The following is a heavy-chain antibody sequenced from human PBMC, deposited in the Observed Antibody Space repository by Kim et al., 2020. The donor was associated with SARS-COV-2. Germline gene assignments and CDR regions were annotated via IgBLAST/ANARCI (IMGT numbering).Heavy chain of an antibody. V-gene: IGHV1-69*13. CDR1: GGTFSSYA. J-gene: IGHJ4*02. Sequence: SVKVSCKASGGTFSSYAISWVRQAPGQGLEWMGGIIPIFGTANYAQKFQGRVTNTADESTSTAYMELSSLRSEDTAVYYCARDRSPYDSSGYYYLWDYWGQGTLVTVSS. D-gene: IGHD3-22*01. CDR3: ARDRSPYDSSGYYYLWDY. CDR2: IIPIFGTA.